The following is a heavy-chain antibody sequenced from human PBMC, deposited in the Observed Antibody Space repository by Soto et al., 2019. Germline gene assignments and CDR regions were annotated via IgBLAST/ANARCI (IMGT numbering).Heavy chain of an antibody. V-gene: IGHV4-59*01. CDR2: IYYSGST. CDR3: AREGIAARPVHYFDY. Sequence: SETLSLTCTVSGGSISSYYWSWIRQPPGKGLEWIGYIYYSGSTNYNPSLKSRVTISVDTSKNQFSLKLSSVTAADTAVYYCAREGIAARPVHYFDYWGQGTLVTVSS. D-gene: IGHD6-6*01. CDR1: GGSISSYY. J-gene: IGHJ4*02.